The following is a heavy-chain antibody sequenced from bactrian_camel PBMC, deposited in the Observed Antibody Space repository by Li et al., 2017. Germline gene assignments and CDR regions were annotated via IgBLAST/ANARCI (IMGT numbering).Heavy chain of an antibody. V-gene: IGHV3S7*01. D-gene: IGHD5*01. CDR2: ITTDGIRT. CDR1: GFTFSTSA. CDR3: ARGGWWYDY. J-gene: IGHJ4*01. Sequence: HVQLVESGGGSVQPGGSLRLSCAASGFTFSTSAMTWVRQVPGKGLEWVSTITTDGIRTYSADSVMGRFTISRDNAKNTLYLQMNSLKSEDTALYYCARGGWWYDYWGQGTQVTVS.